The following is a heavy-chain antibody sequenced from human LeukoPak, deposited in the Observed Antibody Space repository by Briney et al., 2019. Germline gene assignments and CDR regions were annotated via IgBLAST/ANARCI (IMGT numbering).Heavy chain of an antibody. Sequence: GGSLRLSCAASGFTFSSYGMHWVRQAPGKGLEWVAVIWYVGSNKYYADSLKGRFTITRDNSKNTLYLQMNSRRAEDTAVYYCARGVYGPNDYWGQGTRVTVSS. CDR3: ARGVYGPNDY. J-gene: IGHJ4*02. D-gene: IGHD3-16*01. CDR2: IWYVGSNK. CDR1: GFTFSSYG. V-gene: IGHV3-33*01.